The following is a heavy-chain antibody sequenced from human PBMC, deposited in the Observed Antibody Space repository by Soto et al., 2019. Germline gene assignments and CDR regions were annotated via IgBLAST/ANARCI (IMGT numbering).Heavy chain of an antibody. J-gene: IGHJ4*02. CDR2: ISYDGSNK. V-gene: IGHV3-30*18. D-gene: IGHD2-15*01. CDR3: AKDSERYCSGGSCTLFDY. CDR1: GFTFSSYG. Sequence: QVQLVESGGGVVQPGRSLRLSCAASGFTFSSYGMHWVRQAPGKGLEWVAVISYDGSNKYYADSVKGRFTISRDNSKNTLDLQMNSLRAEDTAVYYCAKDSERYCSGGSCTLFDYWGQGTLVTVSS.